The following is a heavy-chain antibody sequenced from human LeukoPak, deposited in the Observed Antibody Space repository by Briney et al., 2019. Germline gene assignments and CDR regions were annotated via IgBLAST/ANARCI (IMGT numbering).Heavy chain of an antibody. CDR3: ATLGGDY. D-gene: IGHD7-27*01. Sequence: SGPTLVNPTQTLTLTCTFSGFSLSSTELGVAWIRQPPGKALGGLVLVYWNDDKRFGPSLKRRLTITNNTSRNQVVLTMTNTDPLNTATYFCATLGGDYWGPGTLVTVSS. V-gene: IGHV2-5*01. CDR2: VYWNDDK. CDR1: GFSLSSTELG. J-gene: IGHJ4*02.